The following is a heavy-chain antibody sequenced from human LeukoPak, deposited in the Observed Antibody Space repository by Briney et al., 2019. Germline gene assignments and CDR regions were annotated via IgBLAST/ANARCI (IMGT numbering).Heavy chain of an antibody. V-gene: IGHV4-61*02. Sequence: SQTLSLTCTVSGGSISSGTDYWSWIRQPAGKGLEWIGRIQTSGSTNYNPSLKSRVTISVDTSKNQFSLNLSSVTAADTAVYYCARTSRLAVAGKGYYYFYLDVWRGGTTVTVS. J-gene: IGHJ6*03. D-gene: IGHD6-19*01. CDR3: ARTSRLAVAGKGYYYFYLDV. CDR2: IQTSGST. CDR1: GGSISSGTDY.